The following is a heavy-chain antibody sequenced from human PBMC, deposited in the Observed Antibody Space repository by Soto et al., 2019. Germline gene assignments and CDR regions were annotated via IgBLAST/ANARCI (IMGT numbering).Heavy chain of an antibody. Sequence: PVGSLRLSCAASGFTFSSYAMHWVRQAPGKGLEWVGRIKSKTDGGTTDYAAPVKGRFTISRDDSKNTLYLQMNSLKTEDTAVYYCTTGGNQLTRDGYNYFYGAFDIWGQGTMVSVSS. V-gene: IGHV3-15*07. CDR2: IKSKTDGGTT. J-gene: IGHJ3*02. D-gene: IGHD5-12*01. CDR3: TTGGNQLTRDGYNYFYGAFDI. CDR1: GFTFSSYA.